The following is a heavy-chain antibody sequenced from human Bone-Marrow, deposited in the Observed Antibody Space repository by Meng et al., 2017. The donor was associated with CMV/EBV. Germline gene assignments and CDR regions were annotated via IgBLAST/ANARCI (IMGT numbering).Heavy chain of an antibody. CDR3: ARDRRLSNRGYCSSTSCSEAFDI. J-gene: IGHJ3*02. D-gene: IGHD2-2*01. V-gene: IGHV1-2*02. CDR2: INPNSGGT. CDR1: GYTFASYY. Sequence: ASVKVSCKASGYTFASYYIHWVRQAPGQGLEWMGWINPNSGGTNYAQKFQGRVTMTRDTSISTAYMELSRLRSDDTAVYYCARDRRLSNRGYCSSTSCSEAFDIWGQGTMVTVSS.